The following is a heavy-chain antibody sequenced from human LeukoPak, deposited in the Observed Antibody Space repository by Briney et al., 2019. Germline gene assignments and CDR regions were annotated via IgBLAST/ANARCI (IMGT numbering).Heavy chain of an antibody. Sequence: GGSLRLSCAASGFTFSSYAMSWVRQAPGKGLEWVSAISGSGGSTYYADSVKGRFTISRDNSKNTLYLQMNSLRAEDTAVYYCAKGPLPGSSEADDAFDIWGQGTMVTVSS. CDR2: ISGSGGST. V-gene: IGHV3-23*01. CDR1: GFTFSSYA. J-gene: IGHJ3*02. D-gene: IGHD1-26*01. CDR3: AKGPLPGSSEADDAFDI.